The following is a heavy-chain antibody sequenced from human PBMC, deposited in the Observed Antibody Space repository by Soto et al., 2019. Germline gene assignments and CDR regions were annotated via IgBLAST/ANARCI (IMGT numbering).Heavy chain of an antibody. J-gene: IGHJ4*02. CDR1: GFTFSAHY. V-gene: IGHV3-11*01. CDR2: IGYSGSAI. CDR3: ARGAPPFDD. Sequence: GGSLRLSCAASGFTFSAHYMNWIRQAPGKGLEWISLIGYSGSAIYYAASVKGRFTISRDDSKNSLYLQMNSLRTDDTAVYYCARGAPPFDDWGQGTLVTVSS.